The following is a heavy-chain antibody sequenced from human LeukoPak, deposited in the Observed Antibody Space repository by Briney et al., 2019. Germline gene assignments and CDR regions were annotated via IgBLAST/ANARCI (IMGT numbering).Heavy chain of an antibody. CDR2: IIPIFGTA. V-gene: IGHV1-69*13. J-gene: IGHJ4*02. Sequence: SVKVSCKGSGCTFTNSDISWVRQAPGQGLEWMGGIIPIFGTANYAQKFQGRVTITADESTSTAYMELSSLRSEDTAVYYCGRGGSSEIDFWGPGTLVTVSS. CDR1: GCTFTNSD. D-gene: IGHD2-15*01. CDR3: GRGGSSEIDF.